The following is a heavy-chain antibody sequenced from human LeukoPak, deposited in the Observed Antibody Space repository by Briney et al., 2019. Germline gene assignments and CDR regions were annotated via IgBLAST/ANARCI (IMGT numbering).Heavy chain of an antibody. Sequence: PGGSLRLSCAASGSTFSSYAMSWVRQAPGKGLEWVSALSGSGGSTHYADSVQGRFTISRDNPKNTLYLQANSLGAEDTAIYYCAKAAAPGGYWYFDLWGRGTLVTVSS. CDR3: AKAAAPGGYWYFDL. CDR2: LSGSGGST. D-gene: IGHD6-13*01. V-gene: IGHV3-23*01. J-gene: IGHJ2*01. CDR1: GSTFSSYA.